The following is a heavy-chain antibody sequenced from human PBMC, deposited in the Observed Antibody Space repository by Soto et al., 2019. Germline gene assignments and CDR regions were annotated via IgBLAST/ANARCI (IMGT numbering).Heavy chain of an antibody. D-gene: IGHD4-17*01. V-gene: IGHV4-30-4*01. CDR1: GDSVSNGDYS. CDR3: ARXPYQDYGDSYYYYALDA. Sequence: PSETLSLTCSVSGDSVSNGDYSWSWIRQPPGKGMEWIGYIYYIGGPYYNPSLQSRVTISIDTSKNQVSLNLTSVTAADTAVYFCARXPYQDYGDSYYYYALDAWGPGLTVTVSS. J-gene: IGHJ6*02. CDR2: IYYIGGP.